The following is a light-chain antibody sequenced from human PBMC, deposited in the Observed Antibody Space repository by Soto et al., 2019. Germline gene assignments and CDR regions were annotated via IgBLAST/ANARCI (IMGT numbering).Light chain of an antibody. CDR1: SSDVGSYNL. J-gene: IGLJ1*01. CDR3: CSYAGTSTFYV. CDR2: EGS. V-gene: IGLV2-23*03. Sequence: QSALTQPACVSGAPGQSITISCTGTSSDVGSYNLVSWYQQHPGKAPKLMIYEGSKRPSGVSNRFSGSKSGNTASLTISGLQAEDKADYYCCSYAGTSTFYVFGTGTKVTVL.